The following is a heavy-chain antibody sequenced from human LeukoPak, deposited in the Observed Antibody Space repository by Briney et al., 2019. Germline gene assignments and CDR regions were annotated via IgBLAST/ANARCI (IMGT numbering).Heavy chain of an antibody. D-gene: IGHD3-3*01. CDR3: ARSPPPLEWLFGLDYYYYMNV. Sequence: GGSLRFSCAASGFTFSSYAMHWVRQAPGKGLEWVAVISYDGSNKYYADSVKGRFTISRDNSKNTLYLQMNSLRAEDTAVYYCARSPPPLEWLFGLDYYYYMNVWGKGTTVTVSS. J-gene: IGHJ6*03. CDR2: ISYDGSNK. CDR1: GFTFSSYA. V-gene: IGHV3-30*01.